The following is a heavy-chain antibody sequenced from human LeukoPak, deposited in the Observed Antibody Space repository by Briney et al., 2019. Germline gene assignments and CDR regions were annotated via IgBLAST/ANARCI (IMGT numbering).Heavy chain of an antibody. CDR1: GGSISSGGYY. CDR3: AGFRRYCSSTSCYQSFGY. D-gene: IGHD2-2*01. Sequence: PSETLSLTCTVSGGSISSGGYYWSWIRQHPGKGLEWIGYIYYSGSTYYNPSLKSRVTISVDTSKNQFSLKLSSVTAADTAVYYCAGFRRYCSSTSCYQSFGYWGQGTLVTVSS. CDR2: IYYSGST. V-gene: IGHV4-31*03. J-gene: IGHJ4*02.